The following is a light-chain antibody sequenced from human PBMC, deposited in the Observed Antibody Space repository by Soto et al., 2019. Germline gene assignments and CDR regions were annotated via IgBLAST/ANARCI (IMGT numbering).Light chain of an antibody. CDR1: RSISDW. Sequence: DIQMTQSPSSLSPSVGDRVTITCRASRSISDWLAWYQQKPGKAPELLIFDASNLKSGVSSRFSGSGSGTEFTLTISRLQPDDVATYYCLQHNTYPRTFGQGTKVDI. CDR3: LQHNTYPRT. J-gene: IGKJ1*01. CDR2: DAS. V-gene: IGKV1-5*01.